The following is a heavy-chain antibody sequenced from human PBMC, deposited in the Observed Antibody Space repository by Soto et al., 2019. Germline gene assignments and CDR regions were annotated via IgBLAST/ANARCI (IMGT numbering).Heavy chain of an antibody. D-gene: IGHD6-19*01. J-gene: IGHJ6*02. CDR1: GFTFSSYA. V-gene: IGHV3-30-3*01. CDR2: ISYDGSNK. Sequence: GGSLRLSCAASGFTFSSYAMHWVRQAPGKGLEWVAVISYDGSNKYYADSVKGRFTISRDNSKNTLYLQMNSLRAEDTAVYYCARDIMWGVAGYYYYYYGMDVWGQGTTVTVSS. CDR3: ARDIMWGVAGYYYYYYGMDV.